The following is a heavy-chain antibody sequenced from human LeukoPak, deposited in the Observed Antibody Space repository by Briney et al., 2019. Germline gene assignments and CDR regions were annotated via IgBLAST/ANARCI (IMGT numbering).Heavy chain of an antibody. CDR3: AKDVKYNWNYIDY. J-gene: IGHJ4*02. CDR2: IRSDESKK. D-gene: IGHD1-20*01. V-gene: IGHV3-30*02. CDR1: GFTFSTFG. Sequence: PGGSLRLSCIVSGFTFSTFGMHWVRQAPGKGLEWVAFIRSDESKKYYADSVKGRFTISRDNSRNTLYLQMNSLRAGDTAVYYCAKDVKYNWNYIDYWGQGTLVTVSS.